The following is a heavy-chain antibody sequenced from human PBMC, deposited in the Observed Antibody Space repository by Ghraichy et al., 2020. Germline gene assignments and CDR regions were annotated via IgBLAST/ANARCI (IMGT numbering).Heavy chain of an antibody. Sequence: SETLSLTCNVSGGSVSSGNYYWSWIRQPPGKGLEWLGYIYYSGSTNYNPSLTSRVTISVDTSKNQFSLKLSSVTAADTALYDCARERDSIVGAVFDYWGQGTLVTVSS. V-gene: IGHV4-61*01. D-gene: IGHD1-26*01. CDR2: IYYSGST. CDR3: ARERDSIVGAVFDY. CDR1: GGSVSSGNYY. J-gene: IGHJ4*01.